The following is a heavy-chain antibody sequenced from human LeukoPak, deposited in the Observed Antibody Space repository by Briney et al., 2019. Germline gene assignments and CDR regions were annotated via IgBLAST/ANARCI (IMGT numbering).Heavy chain of an antibody. CDR3: AKDRSKGSYGDEFDH. D-gene: IGHD1-26*01. CDR1: GGTFNNYA. CDR2: IIPIFGSS. V-gene: IGHV1-69*13. Sequence: ASVKVSCKASGGTFNNYAINWVRQAPGQGLEWMGGIIPIFGSSNYAQKFQGRVTITADESTTTAYMELSSLRPEDTAVYYCAKDRSKGSYGDEFDHWGQGTLVTVSS. J-gene: IGHJ4*02.